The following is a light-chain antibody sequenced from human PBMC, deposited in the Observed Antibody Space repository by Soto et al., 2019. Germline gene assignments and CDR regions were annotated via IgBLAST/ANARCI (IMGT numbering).Light chain of an antibody. J-gene: IGKJ1*01. CDR3: QQYNIYSWT. Sequence: DIQMTQSPSTLSASIGDRVTITCRASQNINNWIAWYQQKPGKAPKFLIYDASTLESGVPSRFSGSGSGTEFTLTISSLQPDDFATYYCQQYNIYSWTFGQGTKVDIK. V-gene: IGKV1-5*01. CDR1: QNINNW. CDR2: DAS.